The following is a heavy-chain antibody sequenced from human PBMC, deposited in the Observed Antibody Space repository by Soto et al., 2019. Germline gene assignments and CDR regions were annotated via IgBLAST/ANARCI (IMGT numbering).Heavy chain of an antibody. CDR3: ASGRLVSRYYGLDV. Sequence: SETLSLTCTVSGGSMNDYYWSWIRQPAGRGLEWIGRIFTSGNTNYNPSLRSRLTMSVDTSTNQVSLRLTSVTAADTAVYYCASGRLVSRYYGLDVWGQGTTVTVSS. CDR1: GGSMNDYY. V-gene: IGHV4-4*07. CDR2: IFTSGNT. D-gene: IGHD6-6*01. J-gene: IGHJ6*02.